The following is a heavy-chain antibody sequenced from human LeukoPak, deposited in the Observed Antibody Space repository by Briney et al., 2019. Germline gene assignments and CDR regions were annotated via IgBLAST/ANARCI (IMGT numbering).Heavy chain of an antibody. Sequence: SETLPLTCAVYGGSFSGYYWSWIRQPPGKGLEWIGEINHSGSTNYNPSLKSRVTISVDTSKNQFSLKLSSVTAADTAVYYCASSVVVPAAFDYWGQGTLVTVSS. V-gene: IGHV4-34*01. CDR3: ASSVVVPAAFDY. CDR2: INHSGST. J-gene: IGHJ4*02. CDR1: GGSFSGYY. D-gene: IGHD2-2*01.